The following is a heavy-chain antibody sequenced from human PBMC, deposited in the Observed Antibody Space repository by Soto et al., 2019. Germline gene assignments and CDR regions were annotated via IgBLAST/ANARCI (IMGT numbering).Heavy chain of an antibody. D-gene: IGHD2-2*02. Sequence: GGSLRLSCAASGFTFSSYGMHWVRQAPGKGLEWVAVISYDGSNKYYADTVKGRFTISRDNSKNTLYLQMNSLRAEDTAVYYSAKSQDRVVVPAAIGYWGQGTLVTVSA. J-gene: IGHJ4*02. CDR3: AKSQDRVVVPAAIGY. CDR2: ISYDGSNK. CDR1: GFTFSSYG. V-gene: IGHV3-30*18.